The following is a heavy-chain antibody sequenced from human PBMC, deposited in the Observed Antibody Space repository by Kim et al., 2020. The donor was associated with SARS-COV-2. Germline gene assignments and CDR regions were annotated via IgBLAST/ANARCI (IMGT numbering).Heavy chain of an antibody. D-gene: IGHD5-12*01. J-gene: IGHJ4*02. V-gene: IGHV3-30*18. CDR1: GFTFSSYG. Sequence: GGSLRLSCAASGFTFSSYGMHWVRQAPGKGLEWVAVISYDGSNKYYADFVKGRFTISRDNSKNTLYLQMNSLRAEDTAVYYCAKDRATLTHYWGQGTLVTVSS. CDR3: AKDRATLTHY. CDR2: ISYDGSNK.